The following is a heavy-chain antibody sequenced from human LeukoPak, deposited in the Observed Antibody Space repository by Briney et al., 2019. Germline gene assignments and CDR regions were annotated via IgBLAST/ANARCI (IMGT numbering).Heavy chain of an antibody. D-gene: IGHD5-18*01. CDR1: GFIFSYYS. J-gene: IGHJ4*02. Sequence: PGGSLRLSCAASGFIFSYYSMNWVRQAPGKGLQWVSYIGGASGTTYYADSVQGRFTISRDNAQNSLYLQMHSLRDEDTAVYYCVRAGVDTAMIFDFDYWGQGTLVTVSS. CDR3: VRAGVDTAMIFDFDY. V-gene: IGHV3-48*02. CDR2: IGGASGTT.